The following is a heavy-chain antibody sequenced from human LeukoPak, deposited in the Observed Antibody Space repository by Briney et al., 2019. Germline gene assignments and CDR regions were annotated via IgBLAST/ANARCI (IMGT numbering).Heavy chain of an antibody. D-gene: IGHD2-2*02. Sequence: GGSLRLSCAASGFTFSSYAMSWVRQAPGKGLEWVSVIYIGGSTYYADSVKGRFTISRDISKNTLYLQMNSLRAEDTAMYYCARLGFVVPAVIFDYWGQGTLVTVSS. CDR2: IYIGGST. CDR3: ARLGFVVPAVIFDY. J-gene: IGHJ4*02. V-gene: IGHV3-53*01. CDR1: GFTFSSYA.